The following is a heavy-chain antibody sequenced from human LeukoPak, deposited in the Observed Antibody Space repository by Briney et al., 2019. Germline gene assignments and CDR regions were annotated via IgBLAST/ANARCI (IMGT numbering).Heavy chain of an antibody. CDR2: ISSSSSYI. D-gene: IGHD2-2*01. CDR3: ARSRCSSTSCYRTRYFDY. V-gene: IGHV3-21*01. J-gene: IGHJ4*02. CDR1: GFTFSSYS. Sequence: GGSLKLSCAASGFTFSSYSMNWVRQAPGKGLEWVSSISSSSSYIYYADSVKGRFTISRDNAKNSLYLQMNSLRAEDTAVYYCARSRCSSTSCYRTRYFDYWGQGTLVTVSS.